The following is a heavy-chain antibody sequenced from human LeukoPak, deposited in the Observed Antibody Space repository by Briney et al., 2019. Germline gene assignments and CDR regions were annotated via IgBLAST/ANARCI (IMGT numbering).Heavy chain of an antibody. D-gene: IGHD6-13*01. J-gene: IGHJ4*02. CDR1: GFTFSDYY. CDR3: ASSSSWAAFDY. CDR2: ISSSGSTI. V-gene: IGHV3-11*01. Sequence: PGGSLRLSCAASGFTFSDYYMSWIRQAPGRGLEWVSYISSSGSTIYYADSVKGRFTISRDDAKNSLYLQMNSLRAEDTAVYYCASSSSWAAFDYWGQGTLVTVSS.